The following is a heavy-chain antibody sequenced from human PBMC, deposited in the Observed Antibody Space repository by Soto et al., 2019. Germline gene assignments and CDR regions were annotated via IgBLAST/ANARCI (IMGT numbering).Heavy chain of an antibody. D-gene: IGHD3-10*01. CDR1: GFTLSSFT. J-gene: IGHJ6*02. V-gene: IGHV3-21*01. CDR3: ARARTAVWFGDSPINEMDV. CDR2: ISNNGRDI. Sequence: EVQLVESGGDLVKPGGSLRLSCVASGFTLSSFTMYWVRQSPGKGLEWVSSISNNGRDIYYLESLRCRFTVTRDNARDSVVLEMNSLRGENTTVYHGARARTAVWFGDSPINEMDVGGQGTKVTVSS.